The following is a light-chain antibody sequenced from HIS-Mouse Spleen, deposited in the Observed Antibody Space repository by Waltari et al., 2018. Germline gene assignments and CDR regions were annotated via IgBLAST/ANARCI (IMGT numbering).Light chain of an antibody. CDR2: DVS. V-gene: IGLV2-11*01. CDR3: CSYAGSYTYV. J-gene: IGLJ1*01. CDR1: SRSVGGYNY. Sequence: QSALTQPRSVSGSPGQAVTISCTGTSRSVGGYNYVLWYQPHPGKAPKLMIYDVSKRPSGVPDRFSGSKSGNTASLTISGLQAEDEADYYCCSYAGSYTYVFGTGTKVTVL.